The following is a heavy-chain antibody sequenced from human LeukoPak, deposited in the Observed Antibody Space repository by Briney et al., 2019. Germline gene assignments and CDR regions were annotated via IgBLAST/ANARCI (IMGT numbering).Heavy chain of an antibody. CDR2: INPNSGGT. Sequence: ALVKVSCKASGYTFTGYYMHWVRQAPGQGLEWMGWINPNSGGTNYAQKFQGRVTMTRDTSISTAYMELSRLRSDDTAVYYCASVLGYCSGGSCYLPRYWGQGTPVTVSS. CDR1: GYTFTGYY. D-gene: IGHD2-15*01. J-gene: IGHJ4*02. CDR3: ASVLGYCSGGSCYLPRY. V-gene: IGHV1-2*02.